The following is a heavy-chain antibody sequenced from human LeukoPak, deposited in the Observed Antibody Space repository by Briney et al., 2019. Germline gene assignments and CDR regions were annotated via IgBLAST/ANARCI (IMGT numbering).Heavy chain of an antibody. J-gene: IGHJ4*02. V-gene: IGHV3-33*01. CDR1: GFTFSSYG. CDR2: IWYDGSNK. D-gene: IGHD2-2*01. Sequence: GGSLRLSCAASGFTFSSYGMHWVRQAPGKGLEWVAVIWYDGSNKYYADSVKGRFTISRDNSKNTLYLQMNSLRAEDTAVYYCARDLEYCSSTSCYVRGSDYWGQGTLVTVSS. CDR3: ARDLEYCSSTSCYVRGSDY.